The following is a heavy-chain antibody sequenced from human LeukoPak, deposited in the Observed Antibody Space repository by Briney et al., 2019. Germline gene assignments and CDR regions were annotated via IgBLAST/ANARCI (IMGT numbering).Heavy chain of an antibody. D-gene: IGHD4-23*01. Sequence: SETLSLTCAVYGGSLSGYYWSWIRQPPGKGLEWIGEINHSGSTNYNPSLKSRVTISVDTSKNQFSLKLSSVTAADTAVYYCARGPRTTDYGGNSGYFDYWGQGTLVTVSS. CDR2: INHSGST. CDR1: GGSLSGYY. CDR3: ARGPRTTDYGGNSGYFDY. V-gene: IGHV4-34*01. J-gene: IGHJ4*02.